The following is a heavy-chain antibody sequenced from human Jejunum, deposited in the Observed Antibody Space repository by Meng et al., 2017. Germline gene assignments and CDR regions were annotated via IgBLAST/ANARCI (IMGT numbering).Heavy chain of an antibody. Sequence: KVSCKGSGFAMSWFGWVRQMPGKGLAWMGVIYPGDSDTIYGPSFQGHVTMSVDKSINTAYLPWDSLKVADTAVYYCAKVARLSSVGRIGNNYFDSWGQGTLVTVSS. CDR2: IYPGDSDT. J-gene: IGHJ4*02. V-gene: IGHV5-51*01. CDR3: AKVARLSSVGRIGNNYFDS. CDR1: GFAMSW. D-gene: IGHD1/OR15-1a*01.